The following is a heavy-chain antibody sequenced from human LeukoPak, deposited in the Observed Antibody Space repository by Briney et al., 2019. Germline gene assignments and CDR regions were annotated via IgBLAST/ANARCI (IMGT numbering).Heavy chain of an antibody. J-gene: IGHJ4*02. CDR3: ARDRLPYYDNSGETSPDY. D-gene: IGHD3-22*01. V-gene: IGHV3-11*01. CDR1: GFIFSDYY. CDR2: VSNTGSAI. Sequence: PGGSLRLSCAASGFIFSDYYMSWIRQPPGKGLEWISYVSNTGSAIYYADSVKGRLTVSRDNAKNSLYLQLNSLRAEDTAVYYCARDRLPYYDNSGETSPDYWGQGTLVTVSS.